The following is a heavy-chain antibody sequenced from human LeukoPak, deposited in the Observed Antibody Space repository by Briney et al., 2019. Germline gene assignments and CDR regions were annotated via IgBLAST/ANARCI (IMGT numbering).Heavy chain of an antibody. V-gene: IGHV3-23*05. D-gene: IGHD4/OR15-4a*01. CDR3: ARRAGAYSHPYDY. Sequence: GGSLRLSCAASAFTFSNSAMSWVRQAPGKGLEWVSFIYSDNTHYSDSVKGRFTVSRDNSKNTLYLQMNSLRAEDTAVYYCARRAGAYSHPYDYWGQGTLVTVSS. CDR1: AFTFSNSA. J-gene: IGHJ4*02. CDR2: IYSDNT.